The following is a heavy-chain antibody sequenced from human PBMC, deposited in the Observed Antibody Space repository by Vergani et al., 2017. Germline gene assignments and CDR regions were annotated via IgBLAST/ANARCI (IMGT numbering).Heavy chain of an antibody. CDR1: GGSISSGYHC. Sequence: QVQLQESGPGVVKPSQTLSLTFAVSGGSISSGYHCWTWIRQRPGKGLEWIGYIFYSGTTYDNPSLRSRLTISVDTSQNQFSLKLRSVTAADTAVYYCARVDTQVPATSHFYYMDVWGKGTTVVVSS. CDR3: ARVDTQVPATSHFYYMDV. CDR2: IFYSGTT. J-gene: IGHJ6*03. V-gene: IGHV4-31*11. D-gene: IGHD6-25*01.